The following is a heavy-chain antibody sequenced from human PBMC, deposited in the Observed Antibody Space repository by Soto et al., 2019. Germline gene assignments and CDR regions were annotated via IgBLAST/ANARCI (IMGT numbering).Heavy chain of an antibody. Sequence: GESLKISCKGSGFRYTDYWIAWVRQMPGKGLEWMGIIYPSDSDTRYSPSFQGQVTISADKSISTAYLQWSSLKASDTAMYYCARRQSTVTPNYKYSYHMDVWGKGTTVTVSS. V-gene: IGHV5-51*01. CDR1: GFRYTDYW. CDR2: IYPSDSDT. D-gene: IGHD4-4*01. CDR3: ARRQSTVTPNYKYSYHMDV. J-gene: IGHJ6*03.